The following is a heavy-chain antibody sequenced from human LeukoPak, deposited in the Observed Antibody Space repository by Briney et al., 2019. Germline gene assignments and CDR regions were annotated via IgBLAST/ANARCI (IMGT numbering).Heavy chain of an antibody. V-gene: IGHV4-59*08. D-gene: IGHD5-18*01. CDR3: ARSDTAMVRNY. CDR1: GGSISSYY. Sequence: SETLSLTCTVSGGSISSYYWSWIRQPPGKGLEWIGYIYYSGSTNYNPSLKSRVTISVDTSKNQFSLKLSSVTAADTAVYYCARSDTAMVRNYWGPGTLVTVSS. J-gene: IGHJ4*02. CDR2: IYYSGST.